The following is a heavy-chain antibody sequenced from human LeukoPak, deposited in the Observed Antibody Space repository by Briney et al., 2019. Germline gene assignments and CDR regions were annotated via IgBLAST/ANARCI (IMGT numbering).Heavy chain of an antibody. CDR2: IIPIFGTA. D-gene: IGHD1-26*01. Sequence: SVKVSCKASGGTFSSYAISWVRQAPGQGLEWMGGIIPIFGTANYAQKFQGRVTITANKSTSTAYMELSSLRSDDTAVYYCARGAVGANDYWGQGTLVTVSS. J-gene: IGHJ4*02. CDR3: ARGAVGANDY. V-gene: IGHV1-69*06. CDR1: GGTFSSYA.